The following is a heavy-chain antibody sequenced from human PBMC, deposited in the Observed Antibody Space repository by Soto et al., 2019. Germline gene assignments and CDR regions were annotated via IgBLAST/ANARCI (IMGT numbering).Heavy chain of an antibody. Sequence: SETLSLTCTVSGGSISSYYWSWIRQPPGKGLEWIGYIYYSGSTNYNRSLKSRVTISVDTSKNQFSLKLSSVTAADTAVYYCARRYSSAFDIWGQGTMVTVSS. D-gene: IGHD6-13*01. J-gene: IGHJ3*02. CDR2: IYYSGST. V-gene: IGHV4-59*01. CDR3: ARRYSSAFDI. CDR1: GGSISSYY.